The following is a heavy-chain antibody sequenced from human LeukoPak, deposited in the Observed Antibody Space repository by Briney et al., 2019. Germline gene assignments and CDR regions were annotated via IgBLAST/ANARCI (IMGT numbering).Heavy chain of an antibody. V-gene: IGHV4-34*12. CDR1: SGSFSGYF. CDR3: ARRIGVATTLDY. J-gene: IGHJ4*02. D-gene: IGHD6-19*01. CDR2: IVHSGST. Sequence: SETLSLTCAVYSGSFSGYFRSWIRQPPGKGLEWIGEIVHSGSTNYNPSLKSRVTVSVDTSKKQFSLKLSSVTAADTAVYFCARRIGVATTLDYWGQGTLVTVFS.